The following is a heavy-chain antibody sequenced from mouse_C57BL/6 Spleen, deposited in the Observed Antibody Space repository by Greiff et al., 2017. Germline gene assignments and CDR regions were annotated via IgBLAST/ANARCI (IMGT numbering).Heavy chain of an antibody. CDR1: GFTFSDYG. CDR2: ISSGSSTI. D-gene: IGHD1-1*01. CDR3: ARVLRIWYFDV. J-gene: IGHJ1*03. Sequence: EVHLVESGGGLVKPGGSLKLSCAASGFTFSDYGMHWVRQAPEKGLEWVAYISSGSSTIYYADTVKGRFTISRDNAKNTLFLQMTSLRSEDTAMYYCARVLRIWYFDVWGTGTTVTVSS. V-gene: IGHV5-17*01.